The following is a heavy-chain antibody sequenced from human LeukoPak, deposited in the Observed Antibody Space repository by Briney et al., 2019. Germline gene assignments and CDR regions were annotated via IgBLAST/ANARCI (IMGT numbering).Heavy chain of an antibody. CDR2: IGRAGSVE. V-gene: IGHV3-7*01. Sequence: GGSLRLSCAASGFTFSSYWMTWVRQAAGKGPEWVANIGRAGSVEYYVDSVKGRFTISRDNTKTSIYLQMNSLRPEDTAVYYCARDSNPQSSGYYFDAFDMWGQGTMVTVSS. J-gene: IGHJ3*02. D-gene: IGHD3-22*01. CDR3: ARDSNPQSSGYYFDAFDM. CDR1: GFTFSSYW.